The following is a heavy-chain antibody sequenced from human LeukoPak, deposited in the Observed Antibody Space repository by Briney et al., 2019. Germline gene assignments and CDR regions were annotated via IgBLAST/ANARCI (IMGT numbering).Heavy chain of an antibody. CDR1: GYSFTGYY. J-gene: IGHJ4*02. CDR2: INPNSGGT. Sequence: ASVNVSCKTSGYSFTGYYMYWVRQAPGQGLEWMGWINPNSGGTNYAEKFQGRVTMTRDTSISTAYMELSRLTSDDTAVYYCARDRAASDRDFDYWGQGTLVTVSS. CDR3: ARDRAASDRDFDY. V-gene: IGHV1-2*02. D-gene: IGHD6-13*01.